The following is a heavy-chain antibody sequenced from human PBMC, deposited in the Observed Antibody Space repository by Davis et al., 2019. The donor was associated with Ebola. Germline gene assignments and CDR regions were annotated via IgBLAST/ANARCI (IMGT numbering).Heavy chain of an antibody. V-gene: IGHV4-61*08. J-gene: IGHJ4*02. CDR1: GGSISSGGYY. CDR2: IYYSGST. Sequence: PSETLSLTCPVSGGSISSGGYYWSWIRQPPGKGLEWIWYIYYSGSTNYNPSLKSRITISVDTSKNQFSLKLSSVTAADTAVYYCARSITAMAQGGGDYWGQGTLVTVSS. CDR3: ARSITAMAQGGGDY. D-gene: IGHD5-18*01.